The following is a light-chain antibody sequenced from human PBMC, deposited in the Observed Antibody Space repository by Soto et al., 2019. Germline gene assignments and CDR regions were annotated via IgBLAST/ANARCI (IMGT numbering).Light chain of an antibody. Sequence: EIVLTQSPGTLSLSPGERATLSCRASQSVSSTYLAWYQQKPGQAPRLLIYGASSRATDIPDRFSGSGSGTDFTLTISRLEPQDFAVYYCQQFGSSHLTFGGGTKVDIK. CDR3: QQFGSSHLT. CDR2: GAS. CDR1: QSVSSTY. J-gene: IGKJ4*01. V-gene: IGKV3-20*01.